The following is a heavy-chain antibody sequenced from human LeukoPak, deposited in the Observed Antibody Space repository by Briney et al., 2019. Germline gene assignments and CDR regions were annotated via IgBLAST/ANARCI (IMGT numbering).Heavy chain of an antibody. V-gene: IGHV4-39*02. CDR2: I. CDR1: GGSFSGYY. J-gene: IGHJ4*02. Sequence: SETLSLTCAVYGGSFSGYYWGWIRQPPGKGLEWIGSIYYSGSTYYIGNIYYNGSAYYNPSLKSRVTISVDTSKNQFSLKLSSVTAADTAVYYCAREDTPMIIPFDYWGQGTLVTVSS. CDR3: AREDTPMIIPFDY. D-gene: IGHD5-18*01.